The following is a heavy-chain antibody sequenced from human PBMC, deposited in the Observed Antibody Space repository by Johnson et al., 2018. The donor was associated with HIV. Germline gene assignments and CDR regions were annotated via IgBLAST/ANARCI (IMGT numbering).Heavy chain of an antibody. CDR2: IYSGGRT. V-gene: IGHV3-66*01. Sequence: EVQLMESGGGLVQPGGSLRLSCAASGFTVSSNYMSWVRQAPGKGLEWVSVIYSGGRTYYADSVKGRLPISRDNSKNTLYLQMNSLRAEDTAVYYCARDIMRAGSYYDAFDIWGQGTMVTVSS. CDR1: GFTVSSNY. CDR3: ARDIMRAGSYYDAFDI. J-gene: IGHJ3*02. D-gene: IGHD3-10*01.